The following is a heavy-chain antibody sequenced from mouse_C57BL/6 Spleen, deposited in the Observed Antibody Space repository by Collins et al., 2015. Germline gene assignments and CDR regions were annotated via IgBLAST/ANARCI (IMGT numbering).Heavy chain of an antibody. CDR3: ARGEDYGYDV. D-gene: IGHD2-2*01. V-gene: IGHV3-2*02. Sequence: DVQLQESGPGLVKPSQSLSLTCTVTGYSITSDYAWNWIRQFPGNKLEWMGYISYSGSTSYNPSLKSRISITRDTSKNQFFLQLNSVTTEDTATYYCARGEDYGYDVWGAGTTVTVSS. CDR2: ISYSGST. J-gene: IGHJ1*01. CDR1: GYSITSDYA.